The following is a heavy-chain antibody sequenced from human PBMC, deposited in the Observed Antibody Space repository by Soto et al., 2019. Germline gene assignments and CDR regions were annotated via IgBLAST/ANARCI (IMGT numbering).Heavy chain of an antibody. CDR3: ARGIATGQLDP. Sequence: ASVKVSCNASGYTFTRYTMNWVRQAPGQGLEWMGWINPDNGNTKSSQKFQDRVIITRDTSASTAYMDLSSLRSEDTAVYYCARGIATGQLDPWGQGTLVTVSS. CDR1: GYTFTRYT. J-gene: IGHJ5*02. D-gene: IGHD2-15*01. CDR2: INPDNGNT. V-gene: IGHV1-3*01.